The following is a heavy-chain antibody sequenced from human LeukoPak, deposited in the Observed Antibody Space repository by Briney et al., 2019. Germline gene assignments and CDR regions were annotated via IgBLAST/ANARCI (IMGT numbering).Heavy chain of an antibody. CDR3: AKGHLSYDHYDAFDI. Sequence: GGSLRLSCAASGFTFSSYAMSWVRQAPGKGLEWVSTISGSGGATYYADSVKGRFTISRDNSKNTLYLQKNSLRAEDTAVYYCAKGHLSYDHYDAFDIWGQGTMVTVSS. CDR1: GFTFSSYA. J-gene: IGHJ3*02. D-gene: IGHD5-18*01. V-gene: IGHV3-23*01. CDR2: ISGSGGAT.